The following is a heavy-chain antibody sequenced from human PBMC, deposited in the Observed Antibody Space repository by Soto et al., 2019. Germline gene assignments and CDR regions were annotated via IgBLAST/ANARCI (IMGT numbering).Heavy chain of an antibody. CDR1: GFIFSGYG. CDR2: IWNDGSNE. J-gene: IGHJ6*02. D-gene: IGHD3-10*01. Sequence: QVQLVESGGGVVQPGRSLRLSCAASGFIFSGYGMHWVRQAPDKGLERVAFIWNDGSNEYYADSVKGRFTISRDNSKNTLSLRMNSLRAEDTAVYYCARGSGHYYYEMDVWGQGTTVTVSS. V-gene: IGHV3-33*01. CDR3: ARGSGHYYYEMDV.